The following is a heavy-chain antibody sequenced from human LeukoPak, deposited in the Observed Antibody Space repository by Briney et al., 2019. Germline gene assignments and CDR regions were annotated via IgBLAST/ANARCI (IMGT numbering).Heavy chain of an antibody. CDR2: IYSGGST. V-gene: IGHV3-53*01. CDR1: GFTVSSNY. D-gene: IGHD1-26*01. J-gene: IGHJ4*02. Sequence: PGGSLRLSCAASGFTVSSNYMSWVRQAPGKGLEWVSVIYSGGSTYYADSVKGRFTISRDNSKSTRYLQMNSLRAEDTAVYYCASSLKWELLPLDCWGQGTLVTVSS. CDR3: ASSLKWELLPLDC.